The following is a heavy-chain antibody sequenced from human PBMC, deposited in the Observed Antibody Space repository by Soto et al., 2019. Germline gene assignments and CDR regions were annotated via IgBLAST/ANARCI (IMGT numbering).Heavy chain of an antibody. CDR2: INSDGSST. Sequence: EVQLVESGGGLVQPGGSMRLSCAASGFTFSSYWMHWVRQAPGKGLVWVSRINSDGSSTSYADSVKGRFTISRDNAKITLYLQMNSLRAEDTAVYYCAVVDSSGYYYSIFDYWGQGTLVTVS. J-gene: IGHJ4*02. CDR3: AVVDSSGYYYSIFDY. CDR1: GFTFSSYW. V-gene: IGHV3-74*01. D-gene: IGHD3-22*01.